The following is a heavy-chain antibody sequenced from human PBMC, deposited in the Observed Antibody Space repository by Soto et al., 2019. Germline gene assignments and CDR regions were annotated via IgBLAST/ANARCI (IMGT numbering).Heavy chain of an antibody. J-gene: IGHJ4*02. CDR1: GVSFSDYS. CDR2: ITGNSEYK. D-gene: IGHD1-26*01. CDR3: ARSGELLQTFDS. V-gene: IGHV3-21*06. Sequence: GGSLRLSCVVSGVSFSDYSMNWVRQAPGKGLEWVSLITGNSEYKYYAGSVKGRFTVSRDNAKNSLYLQMNSLTVEDTAVYYCARSGELLQTFDSWGQGTLVTVSS.